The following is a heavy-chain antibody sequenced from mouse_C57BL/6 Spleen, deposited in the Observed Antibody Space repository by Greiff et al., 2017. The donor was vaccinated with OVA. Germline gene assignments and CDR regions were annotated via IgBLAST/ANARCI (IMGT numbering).Heavy chain of an antibody. Sequence: VQLQQPGTELVKPGASVKLSCKASGYTFTSYWMHWVKQRPGQGLEWIGNINPSNGGTNYNEKFKSKATLTVDKSSSTAYMQLSSLTSEDSAVYYCARSEYYYGSSYWYFDVWGTGTTVTVSS. D-gene: IGHD1-1*01. CDR3: ARSEYYYGSSYWYFDV. CDR1: GYTFTSYW. J-gene: IGHJ1*03. CDR2: INPSNGGT. V-gene: IGHV1-53*01.